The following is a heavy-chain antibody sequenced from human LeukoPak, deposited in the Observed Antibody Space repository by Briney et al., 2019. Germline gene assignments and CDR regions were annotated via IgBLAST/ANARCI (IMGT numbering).Heavy chain of an antibody. J-gene: IGHJ5*02. CDR3: ARDLGQYYDTSDNWFDP. Sequence: GRSLRLSCAVSGFTFSNYWMHWVRQAPGKGLVWVSRINSDGINTSYADSVKGRFTISRDNAKNTLNLQMNSLRAEDTAVYYCARDLGQYYDTSDNWFDPWGQGALVTVSS. CDR1: GFTFSNYW. V-gene: IGHV3-74*01. D-gene: IGHD3-22*01. CDR2: INSDGINT.